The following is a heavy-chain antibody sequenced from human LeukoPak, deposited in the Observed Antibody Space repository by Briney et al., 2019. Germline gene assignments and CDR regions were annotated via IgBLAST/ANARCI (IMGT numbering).Heavy chain of an antibody. D-gene: IGHD1-26*01. CDR1: GFIFRNYE. J-gene: IGHJ4*02. CDR3: ARGAQWVLDY. CDR2: ISTSGNDI. Sequence: GGSLRLSCAASGFIFRNYEINWVRQAPGEGLEWVSYISTSGNDIYYADSVKGRFTISRDNAKNSLYLQLKSLRADDTAVYYCARGAQWVLDYWGQGALVTVSS. V-gene: IGHV3-48*03.